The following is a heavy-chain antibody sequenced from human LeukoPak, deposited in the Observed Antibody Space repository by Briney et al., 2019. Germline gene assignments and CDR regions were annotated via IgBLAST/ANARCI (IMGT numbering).Heavy chain of an antibody. D-gene: IGHD6-19*01. CDR1: GYTFTSYG. CDR2: ISAYNGNT. Sequence: GASVKVSCKASGYTFTSYGISWVRQAPGQGLEWMGWISAYNGNTNYAQKLQGRVTMTTDTSTSTAYMELRSLRSDDTAVYYCARDHPEGEWLAVSYYYYYGMDVWGQGTTVTVSS. V-gene: IGHV1-18*01. CDR3: ARDHPEGEWLAVSYYYYYGMDV. J-gene: IGHJ6*02.